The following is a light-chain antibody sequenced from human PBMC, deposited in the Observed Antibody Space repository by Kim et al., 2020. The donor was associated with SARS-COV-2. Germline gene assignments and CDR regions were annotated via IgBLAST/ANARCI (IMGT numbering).Light chain of an antibody. CDR2: GAS. CDR3: QQDGTSNT. CDR1: QRITNYS. Sequence: SAPGERATLACRASQRITNYSVSWHQQSPAPAPLLLIYGASSRATGLPDRCSGSGSGTDFTITISRLEAEDFAVYYRQQDGTSNTFGRGTKVDIK. J-gene: IGKJ4*02. V-gene: IGKV3-20*01.